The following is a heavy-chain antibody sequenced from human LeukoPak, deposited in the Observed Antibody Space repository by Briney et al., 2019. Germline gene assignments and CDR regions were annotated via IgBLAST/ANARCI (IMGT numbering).Heavy chain of an antibody. CDR2: ISGSSGYI. V-gene: IGHV3-21*01. J-gene: IGHJ4*02. Sequence: PGGSLRLSCAASGFTFSTYSMNWVRQAPGKGLEWVSSISGSSGYIYYADSVKGRFTTSRGNAKNSLYLQMNSLRAEDTAVYYCARVTGSGLTAYWGQGTLVTAS. CDR1: GFTFSTYS. CDR3: ARVTGSGLTAY. D-gene: IGHD2-21*02.